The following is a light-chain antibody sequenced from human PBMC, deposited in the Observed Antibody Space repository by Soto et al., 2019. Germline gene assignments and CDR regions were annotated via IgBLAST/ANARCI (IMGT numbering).Light chain of an antibody. CDR2: DNN. Sequence: QSVLTQPPSVSAAPGQKVTISCSGSSSNIGNNYVSWYQQLPGTAPKLLIYDNNKRPSGIPDRFSGSKSGTSATLGITGLQTGDEADYYSGTCDSSLSAVVFVGGTKLTVL. V-gene: IGLV1-51*01. CDR3: GTCDSSLSAVV. CDR1: SSNIGNNY. J-gene: IGLJ2*01.